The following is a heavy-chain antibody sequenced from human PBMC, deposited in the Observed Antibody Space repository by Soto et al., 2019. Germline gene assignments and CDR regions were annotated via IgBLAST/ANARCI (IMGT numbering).Heavy chain of an antibody. V-gene: IGHV3-30*03. CDR3: AVAVAGPTAIGY. CDR1: GFTFSRYG. CDR2: ISYDGSNK. D-gene: IGHD6-19*01. Sequence: GGALRLSCAAPGFTFSRYGIHRVRQAPGKGLEGVAVISYDGSNKYYADSVKGRFTISRDNSKNTLYLQMNSLRAEDTAVYYCAVAVAGPTAIGYWGQGTLVTVSS. J-gene: IGHJ4*02.